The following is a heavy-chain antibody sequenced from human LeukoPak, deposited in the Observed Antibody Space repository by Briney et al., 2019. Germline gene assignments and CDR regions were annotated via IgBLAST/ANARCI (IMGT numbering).Heavy chain of an antibody. CDR3: AKDRGYSSFDY. V-gene: IGHV3-7*01. Sequence: GGSLRLSCAAYGFTFSNSWMTWVRQAPGKDLEWVATINPDGSKVAYVGSVKGRFTISRDNAKNSVYLQMSSLRVEETGVFYCAKDRGYSSFDYWGQGALVAVSS. CDR1: GFTFSNSW. D-gene: IGHD2-15*01. J-gene: IGHJ4*02. CDR2: INPDGSKV.